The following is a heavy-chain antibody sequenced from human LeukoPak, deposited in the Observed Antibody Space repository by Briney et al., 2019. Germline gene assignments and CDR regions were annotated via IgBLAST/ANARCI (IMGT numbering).Heavy chain of an antibody. Sequence: ASVKVSCKASGYSFSNYYIYWVRQAPGQGLEWMGGINPSGGPTNYAPKFQGRVTMTRDMSTSTVYMELSSLRSEDTAVYYCARDAEERISSKGIYSYYYIDVWGKGTTVTVSS. D-gene: IGHD6-13*01. V-gene: IGHV1-46*01. CDR2: INPSGGPT. CDR3: ARDAEERISSKGIYSYYYIDV. CDR1: GYSFSNYY. J-gene: IGHJ6*03.